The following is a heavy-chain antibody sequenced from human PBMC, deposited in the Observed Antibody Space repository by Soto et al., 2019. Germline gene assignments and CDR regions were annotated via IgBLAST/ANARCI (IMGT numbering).Heavy chain of an antibody. D-gene: IGHD3-3*01. CDR1: GYTFTSYD. V-gene: IGHV1-8*01. Sequence: QVQLVQSGAEVKKPGASVKVSCKASGYTFTSYDINWVRQATGQVLEWMGWRNPNSGNTGYAQKFQGRVTMTRNTSISTAYMELSSLRSEDTAVYYCARRPYDFWSGYYDYYYMDVWGKGTTVTVSS. CDR2: RNPNSGNT. J-gene: IGHJ6*03. CDR3: ARRPYDFWSGYYDYYYMDV.